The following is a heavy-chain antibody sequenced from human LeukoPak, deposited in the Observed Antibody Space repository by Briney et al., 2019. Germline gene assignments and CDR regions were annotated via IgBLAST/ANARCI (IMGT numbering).Heavy chain of an antibody. Sequence: GGSLRLSCAASGVIISSYAMSWVRQAPGKGLEWVSAINGRGDNTYYADFVKGRFTISRDNSKSTVYLQMNSLGTEDTAVYYCAKDRVSPGFNWFDPWGQGTLVTVSS. V-gene: IGHV3-23*01. CDR1: GVIISSYA. J-gene: IGHJ5*02. CDR3: AKDRVSPGFNWFDP. CDR2: INGRGDNT. D-gene: IGHD2/OR15-2a*01.